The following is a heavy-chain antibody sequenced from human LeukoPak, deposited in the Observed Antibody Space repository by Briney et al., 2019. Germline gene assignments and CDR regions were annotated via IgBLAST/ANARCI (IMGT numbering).Heavy chain of an antibody. J-gene: IGHJ4*02. D-gene: IGHD5-18*01. Sequence: ASVKVSCKASGYTFTSYDINWVRQATGQGLEWKGWMNPNSGNTGYAQKFQGRVTMTRDTSTSTVYMELSSLRSEDTAVYYCARDGSAMVLYNWGQGTLVTVSS. CDR1: GYTFTSYD. V-gene: IGHV1-8*01. CDR3: ARDGSAMVLYN. CDR2: MNPNSGNT.